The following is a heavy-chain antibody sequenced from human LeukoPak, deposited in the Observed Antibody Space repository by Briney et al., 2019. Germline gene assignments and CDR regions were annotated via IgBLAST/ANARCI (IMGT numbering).Heavy chain of an antibody. CDR2: INHSGST. D-gene: IGHD6-13*01. CDR1: GGSLSGYY. J-gene: IGHJ4*02. Sequence: PSETLSLTCAVYGGSLSGYYWSWIRQPPGKGLEWIGEINHSGSTNYNPSLKSRVTISVDTSKNQFSLKLSSVTAADTAVYYCARGWEAAAGPFDYWGQGTLVTVSS. V-gene: IGHV4-34*01. CDR3: ARGWEAAAGPFDY.